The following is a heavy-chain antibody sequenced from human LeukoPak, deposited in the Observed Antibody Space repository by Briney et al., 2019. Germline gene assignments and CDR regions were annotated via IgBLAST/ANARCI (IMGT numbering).Heavy chain of an antibody. J-gene: IGHJ5*02. CDR3: AKGGIAAAGTSVDWFDP. CDR2: ISGSGGST. V-gene: IGHV3-23*01. Sequence: GGSLRLSCAASGFTFSSYAMSWVRQAPGKGLEWVSAISGSGGSTYYADSVKGRFTISRDKSKNTLYLQMNSLRAEDTAVYYCAKGGIAAAGTSVDWFDPWGQGTLVTVSS. D-gene: IGHD6-13*01. CDR1: GFTFSSYA.